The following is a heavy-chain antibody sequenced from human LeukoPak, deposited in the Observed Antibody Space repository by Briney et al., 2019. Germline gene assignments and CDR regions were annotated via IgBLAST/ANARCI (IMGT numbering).Heavy chain of an antibody. Sequence: MTSETLSLTCTVSGGSISSGGYYWSWIRQHPGKGLEWIGYIYYSGSTYYNPSLKSRVTISVDTSKNQFSLKLSSVTAADTAVYYCASTQPIRGMDVWGQGTTVTVSS. CDR2: IYYSGST. D-gene: IGHD2-2*01. CDR3: ASTQPIRGMDV. J-gene: IGHJ6*02. CDR1: GGSISSGGYY. V-gene: IGHV4-31*03.